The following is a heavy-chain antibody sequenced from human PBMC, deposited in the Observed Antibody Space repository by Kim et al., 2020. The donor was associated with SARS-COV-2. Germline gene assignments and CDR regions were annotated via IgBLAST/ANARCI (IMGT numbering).Heavy chain of an antibody. V-gene: IGHV3-21*01. D-gene: IGHD3-22*01. CDR1: GFTFSSYS. CDR2: ISSSSSYI. Sequence: GGSLRLSCAASGFTFSSYSMNWVRQAPGKGLEWVSSISSSSSYIYYADSVKGRFTISRDNAKNSLYLQMNSLRAEDTAVYYCARDPPYMILNPQDAFDIWGQGTMVTVSS. J-gene: IGHJ3*02. CDR3: ARDPPYMILNPQDAFDI.